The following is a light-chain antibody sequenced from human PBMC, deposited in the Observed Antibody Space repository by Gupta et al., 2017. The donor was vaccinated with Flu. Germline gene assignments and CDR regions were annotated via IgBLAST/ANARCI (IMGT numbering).Light chain of an antibody. CDR1: QTVINNY. J-gene: IGKJ1*01. CDR2: DVS. CDR3: QQCGSLPWA. Sequence: EILLTQSPGTLSLSPGERATLSCRANQTVINNYLAWYQQKPGQAPRLLIFDVSNRATGIPDRFSDSGSGTDFTLTISRLEPEDFAVYYCQQCGSLPWAFGQGTKVEIK. V-gene: IGKV3-20*01.